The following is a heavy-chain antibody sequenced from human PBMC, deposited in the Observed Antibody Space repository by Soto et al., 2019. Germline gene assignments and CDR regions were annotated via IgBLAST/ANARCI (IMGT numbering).Heavy chain of an antibody. Sequence: PSETLSLTCTVSGGSISSYYWSWIRQPPGKGLEWIGYIYYSGSTNYNPSHKSRVTISVDTSKNQFSLKLSSVTAADTAVYYCARGLGGAMVRGVPSVLRLGYFDYWGQGTLVTVSS. V-gene: IGHV4-59*01. CDR1: GGSISSYY. J-gene: IGHJ4*02. CDR3: ARGLGGAMVRGVPSVLRLGYFDY. CDR2: IYYSGST. D-gene: IGHD3-10*01.